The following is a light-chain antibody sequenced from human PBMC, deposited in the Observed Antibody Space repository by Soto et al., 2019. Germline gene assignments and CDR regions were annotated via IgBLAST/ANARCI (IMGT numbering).Light chain of an antibody. CDR2: STN. CDR1: SGSVSTSYY. Sequence: QTVVTQEPSFSVSPGGTVTLTCGLNSGSVSTSYYPSWYQQTPGQAPRTLIYSTNSRSSGVPDRFSGSIIGNKAALTITGAQADDETDYYCVLHVGSGIPTFGGGTKLTVL. J-gene: IGLJ2*01. V-gene: IGLV8-61*01. CDR3: VLHVGSGIPT.